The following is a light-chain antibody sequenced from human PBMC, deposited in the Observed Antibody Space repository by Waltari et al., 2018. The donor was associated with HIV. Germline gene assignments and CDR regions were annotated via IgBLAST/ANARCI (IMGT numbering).Light chain of an antibody. V-gene: IGLV1-36*01. CDR2: GD. Sequence: QSALTQEASVSGTVGQKVTLSCTGNSNNIGSYDVGWYQQISHGAPKSVMFGDFLASGIPDRFSASKSGTTASLTISGLQPEDEATYYCASWDYSLTGVVFGGGTKLTVL. CDR3: ASWDYSLTGVV. J-gene: IGLJ2*01. CDR1: SNNIGSYD.